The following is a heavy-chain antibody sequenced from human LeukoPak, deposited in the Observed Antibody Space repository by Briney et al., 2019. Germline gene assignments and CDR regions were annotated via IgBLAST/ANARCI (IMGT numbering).Heavy chain of an antibody. CDR2: ISPYNGNT. CDR1: GYTFTSYG. V-gene: IGHV1-18*01. J-gene: IGHJ4*02. Sequence: ASVKVSCKASGYTFTSYGISWVRQAPGQGLEWMGWISPYNGNTNYAQKLQGRVTMTTDTSTTTAYMELRSLRSDDTAVYYCARGGLLDSSGWPRGVDYWGQGTLVTVSS. D-gene: IGHD6-19*01. CDR3: ARGGLLDSSGWPRGVDY.